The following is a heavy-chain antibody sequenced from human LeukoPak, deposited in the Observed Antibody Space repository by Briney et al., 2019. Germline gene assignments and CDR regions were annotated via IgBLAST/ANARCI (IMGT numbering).Heavy chain of an antibody. CDR1: GYTFTSYG. J-gene: IGHJ4*02. CDR2: ISAYNGNT. D-gene: IGHD3-22*01. Sequence: ASVKVSCKASGYTFTSYGISWVRQAPGRGLKWMGWISAYNGNTNYAQKLQGRVTMTTDTSTSTAYMELRSLRSDDTAVYYCARLGDGYYYDSSGYPPDYWGQGTLVTVSS. CDR3: ARLGDGYYYDSSGYPPDY. V-gene: IGHV1-18*01.